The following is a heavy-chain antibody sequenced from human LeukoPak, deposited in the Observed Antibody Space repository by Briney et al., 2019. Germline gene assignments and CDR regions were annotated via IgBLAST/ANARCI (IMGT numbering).Heavy chain of an antibody. CDR3: ARDGASIYYDYVWGSYRHLYFDY. Sequence: ASVKVSCKASGYTFTSYDINWVRQATGQGLEWMGWMNPNSGNTGYAQKFQGRVTMTRNTSISTAYMELSSLRSEDTAVYYCARDGASIYYDYVWGSYRHLYFDYWGQGTLVTVSS. J-gene: IGHJ4*02. V-gene: IGHV1-8*01. CDR2: MNPNSGNT. CDR1: GYTFTSYD. D-gene: IGHD3-16*02.